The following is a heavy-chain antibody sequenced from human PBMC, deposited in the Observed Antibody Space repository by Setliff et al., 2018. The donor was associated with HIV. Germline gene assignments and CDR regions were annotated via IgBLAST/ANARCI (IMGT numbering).Heavy chain of an antibody. D-gene: IGHD3-10*01. CDR3: ARDPLKYYGSGSYYIPFDY. Sequence: GASVKVSCKASGYTFTSYGISWVRQAPGQGLEWMGWISAYNGNTNYAQMLQGRVTMTTDTSTSTAYMELRSLRSDDTAVYYCARDPLKYYGSGSYYIPFDYWGQGTLVTVSS. V-gene: IGHV1-18*01. CDR2: ISAYNGNT. CDR1: GYTFTSYG. J-gene: IGHJ4*02.